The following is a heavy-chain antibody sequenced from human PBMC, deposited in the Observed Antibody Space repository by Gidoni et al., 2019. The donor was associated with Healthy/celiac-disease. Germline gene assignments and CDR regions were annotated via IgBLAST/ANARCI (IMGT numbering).Heavy chain of an antibody. CDR1: GFTVSSTY. CDR2: IYSGGST. D-gene: IGHD3-10*01. CDR3: ARGNFGYYGSGRAVFDY. Sequence: EVQLVESGGGLIQPGGSLRLSCAASGFTVSSTYMSWVRQAPGKGLEWVSVIYSGGSTYYADSVKGRFTISRDNSKNTLYLQMNSLRAEDTAVYYCARGNFGYYGSGRAVFDYWGQGTLVTVSS. V-gene: IGHV3-53*01. J-gene: IGHJ4*02.